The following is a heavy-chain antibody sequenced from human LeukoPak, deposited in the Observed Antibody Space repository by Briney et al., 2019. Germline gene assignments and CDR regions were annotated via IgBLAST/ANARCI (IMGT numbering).Heavy chain of an antibody. CDR1: GFTFSTYW. V-gene: IGHV3-7*05. J-gene: IGHJ4*02. CDR3: ARGSGTYYIW. Sequence: PGGSLRLSCAASGFTFSTYWMSWVRQPPGKGLEWVANIKQEGSEKYYVDSMKGRFTISRDNAKNSLYLQMNSLRAEDTAVYYCARGSGTYYIWWGQGTLVTVSS. D-gene: IGHD1-26*01. CDR2: IKQEGSEK.